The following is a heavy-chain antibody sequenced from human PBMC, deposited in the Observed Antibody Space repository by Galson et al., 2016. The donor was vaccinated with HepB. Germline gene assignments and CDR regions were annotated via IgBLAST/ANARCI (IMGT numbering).Heavy chain of an antibody. V-gene: IGHV1-69*13. J-gene: IGHJ4*02. D-gene: IGHD4-17*01. CDR2: IIPIFDTA. CDR1: GGTFSNYA. CDR3: AGEENGDYDTLDY. Sequence: SVKVSCKASGGTFSNYAISWVRQAPGQGLEWVGGIIPIFDTANYAQQFQGRVTLTADESTSTAYMELRSLRSEDTAVYYCAGEENGDYDTLDYWGQGTLVTVSS.